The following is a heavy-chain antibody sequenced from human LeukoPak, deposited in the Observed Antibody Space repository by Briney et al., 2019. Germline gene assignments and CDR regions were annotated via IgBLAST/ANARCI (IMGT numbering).Heavy chain of an antibody. Sequence: SETLSLTCAVYGGSFDAYSWTWIRQPPGKGLEWIGEVYHSGHTNSNPSLKSRVTISIDKSKNQLSLTLTSVTAADTAIYYCARGFTETSNLLYFDFWGRGTLVSVSS. CDR3: ARGFTETSNLLYFDF. D-gene: IGHD4-17*01. J-gene: IGHJ4*02. CDR1: GGSFDAYS. V-gene: IGHV4-34*01. CDR2: VYHSGHT.